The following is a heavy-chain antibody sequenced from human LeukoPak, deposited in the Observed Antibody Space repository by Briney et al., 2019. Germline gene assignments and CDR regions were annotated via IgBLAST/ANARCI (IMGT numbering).Heavy chain of an antibody. CDR3: AKDHSTRLWFGELLSRINYYYGMDV. CDR2: ISYDGSNK. J-gene: IGHJ6*02. V-gene: IGHV3-30*18. Sequence: GGSLRLSCAASGFTFSSYGMHWVRQAPGKGLEWVAVISYDGSNKYYEDSVKGRFTISRDNSKNTLYLQMNSLRAEDTAVYYCAKDHSTRLWFGELLSRINYYYGMDVWGQGTTVTVSS. D-gene: IGHD3-10*01. CDR1: GFTFSSYG.